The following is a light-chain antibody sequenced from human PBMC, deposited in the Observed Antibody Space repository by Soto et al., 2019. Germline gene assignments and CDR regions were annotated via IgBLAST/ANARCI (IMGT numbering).Light chain of an antibody. V-gene: IGLV1-44*01. CDR3: AAWDDTLKRYV. Sequence: VLTQPPSASETPGQTVSISCSGSNSNIASNTVNWYQHLPGTAPKLLIYYNNQRPSGVPDRFSGSKSGTSASLAISGLQSEDESDYYRAAWDDTLKRYVFGTGTKVTVL. J-gene: IGLJ1*01. CDR2: YNN. CDR1: NSNIASNT.